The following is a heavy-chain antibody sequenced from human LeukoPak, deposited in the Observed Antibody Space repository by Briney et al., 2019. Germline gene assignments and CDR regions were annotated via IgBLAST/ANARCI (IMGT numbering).Heavy chain of an antibody. J-gene: IGHJ5*02. D-gene: IGHD3-16*02. CDR3: ARGPKRIMITFGGVIVIGFDP. CDR1: GGSFSGYY. CDR2: INHSGST. V-gene: IGHV4-34*01. Sequence: SETLSLTCAVYGGSFSGYYWSWIRQPPGKGLEWIGEINHSGSTNYTPSLKSRVTISVDTSKNQFSLKLSSVTAADTAVYYCARGPKRIMITFGGVIVIGFDPWGQGTLVTVSS.